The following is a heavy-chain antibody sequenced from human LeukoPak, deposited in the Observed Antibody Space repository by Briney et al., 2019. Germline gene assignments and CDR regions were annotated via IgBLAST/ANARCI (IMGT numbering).Heavy chain of an antibody. V-gene: IGHV5-51*01. J-gene: IGHJ5*02. Sequence: GESLQISCQGSGYSFTSYWIGWVRQMPGKGLEWMGIIYPGDSDTRYSPSFQGQVTISDDKSINTAYLQWSSLKASDTAMYYCARQGYGSGTNWFDPWGQGTLVTVSS. CDR1: GYSFTSYW. CDR2: IYPGDSDT. D-gene: IGHD3-10*01. CDR3: ARQGYGSGTNWFDP.